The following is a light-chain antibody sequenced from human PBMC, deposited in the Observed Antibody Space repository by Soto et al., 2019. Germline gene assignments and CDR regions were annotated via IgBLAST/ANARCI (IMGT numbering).Light chain of an antibody. CDR3: SSYTSSSTLVV. V-gene: IGLV2-14*01. CDR1: SRDVVGYNY. Sequence: QSALTQPASVSGSPGQSITISCTGTSRDVVGYNYVSWYQQHPGKAPKLMIYDVNNRPSGVSNRFSGSKSGNTASLTISGLQAEDEADYYCSSYTSSSTLVVFGGGTQVAVL. J-gene: IGLJ2*01. CDR2: DVN.